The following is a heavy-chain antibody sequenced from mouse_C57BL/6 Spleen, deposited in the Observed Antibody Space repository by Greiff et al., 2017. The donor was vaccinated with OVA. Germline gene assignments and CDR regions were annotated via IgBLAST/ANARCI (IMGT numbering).Heavy chain of an antibody. CDR1: GYTFTSYW. CDR2: IYPSDSET. Sequence: QLQQPGAELVRPGSSVKLSCKASGYTFTSYWMDWVKQRPGQGLEWIGNIYPSDSETHYNQKFKDKATLTVDKSSSTAYMQLSSLTSEDSAVYYCARRGYGNWYFDVWGTGTTVTVSS. J-gene: IGHJ1*03. V-gene: IGHV1-61*01. CDR3: ARRGYGNWYFDV. D-gene: IGHD2-1*01.